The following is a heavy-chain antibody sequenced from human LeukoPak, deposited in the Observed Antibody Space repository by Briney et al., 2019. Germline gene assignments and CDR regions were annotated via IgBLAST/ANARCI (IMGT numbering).Heavy chain of an antibody. D-gene: IGHD6-13*01. CDR1: GFTFGDFA. V-gene: IGHV3-49*04. CDR2: IRSKAYGGTT. J-gene: IGHJ6*03. CDR3: TRDLTGIAAAGGYYYMDV. Sequence: GGSLRLSCTASGFTFGDFAMSWVRQAPGKGLEWVGFIRSKAYGGTTEYAASVKSRFTISRDDSKSIAYLQMNSLKTEDTAVYYCTRDLTGIAAAGGYYYMDVWGKGTTVTVSS.